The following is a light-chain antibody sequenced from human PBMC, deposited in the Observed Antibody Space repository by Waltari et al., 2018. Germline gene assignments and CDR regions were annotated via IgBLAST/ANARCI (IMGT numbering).Light chain of an antibody. CDR2: SAS. V-gene: IGKV3-11*01. CDR1: QSVSNY. Sequence: EIVLTQSPATLSLSPGERAPLPCRASQSVSNYLAWYQHKPGQAPRLLTYSASYRATGVPARFSGSGSGTDFTLTISSLEPEDFAVYYCQQRSNWPRTFGQGTKVEIK. J-gene: IGKJ1*01. CDR3: QQRSNWPRT.